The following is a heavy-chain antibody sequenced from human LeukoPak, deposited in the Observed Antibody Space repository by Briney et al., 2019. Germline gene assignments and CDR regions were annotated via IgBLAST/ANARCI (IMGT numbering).Heavy chain of an antibody. CDR3: ARSPLLYGDYDY. CDR2: INPNSGGT. D-gene: IGHD4-17*01. Sequence: GASVKVSCKASGSTFTGYYMHWVRQAPGPGLEWMGWINPNSGGTNYAQKFQGRVTMTRDTSISTAYMELSRLRSDDAAVYYCARSPLLYGDYDYWGQGTLVTVSS. CDR1: GSTFTGYY. V-gene: IGHV1-2*02. J-gene: IGHJ4*02.